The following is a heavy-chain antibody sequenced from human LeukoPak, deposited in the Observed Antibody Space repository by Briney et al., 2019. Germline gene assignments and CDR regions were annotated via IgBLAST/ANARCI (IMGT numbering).Heavy chain of an antibody. J-gene: IGHJ4*02. CDR1: GGSISSSNW. CDR3: ARRYCSSNNCYFDY. D-gene: IGHD2-2*01. Sequence: PSGTLSLTCAVSGGSISSSNWWSWVRQPPGKGLEWIGEIYHSGSTNYNPSLKSRVTISVDKSKNQFSLKLSSVTAADTAVYYCARRYCSSNNCYFDYWGQGTLVTVSS. V-gene: IGHV4-4*02. CDR2: IYHSGST.